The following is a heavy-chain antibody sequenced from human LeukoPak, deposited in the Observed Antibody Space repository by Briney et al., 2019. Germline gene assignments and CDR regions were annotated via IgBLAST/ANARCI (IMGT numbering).Heavy chain of an antibody. CDR1: GYTFTSYW. CDR3: ARLRDGSIDY. Sequence: TVSCTASGYTFTSYWISWVRQMPGKGLEWMGRIDPSDSYSNYSPSFQGHVSISTDKSISTAYPQWSSLKASDTAMYYCARLRDGSIDYWGQGTLVTVSS. V-gene: IGHV5-10-1*01. CDR2: IDPSDSYS. J-gene: IGHJ4*02.